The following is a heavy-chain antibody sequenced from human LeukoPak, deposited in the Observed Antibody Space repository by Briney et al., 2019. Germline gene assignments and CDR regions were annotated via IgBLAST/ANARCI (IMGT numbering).Heavy chain of an antibody. CDR2: INQSGST. CDR3: SSATGYSSSWRFWYFDL. Sequence: SETLSLTCAVYGGSFSGYYWSWIRQPPGKGLEGMGEINQSGSTNYNPSLQSRVTISVDTSKNQFSVKLSSVTAADTAVYYGSSATGYSSSWRFWYFDLWGRGTLVTVSS. CDR1: GGSFSGYY. D-gene: IGHD6-13*01. V-gene: IGHV4-34*01. J-gene: IGHJ2*01.